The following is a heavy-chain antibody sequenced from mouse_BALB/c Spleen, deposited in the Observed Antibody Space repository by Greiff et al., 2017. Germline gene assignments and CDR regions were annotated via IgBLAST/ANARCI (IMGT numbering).Heavy chain of an antibody. Sequence: QVQLQQSGPELVRPGVSVKISCKGSGYTFTDYAMHWVKQSHAKSLEWIGVISTYYGNTNYNQKFKSKATMTLDKSSSTAYMELARLTSEDSAIYYCARGYRYEYFDVWGAGTTVTVSS. CDR3: ARGYRYEYFDV. CDR1: GYTFTDYA. CDR2: ISTYYGNT. J-gene: IGHJ1*01. V-gene: IGHV1-67*01. D-gene: IGHD2-14*01.